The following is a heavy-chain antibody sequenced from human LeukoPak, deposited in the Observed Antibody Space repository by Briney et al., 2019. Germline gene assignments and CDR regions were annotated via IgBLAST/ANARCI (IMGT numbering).Heavy chain of an antibody. Sequence: GASVRVSCKTSGYTFTAYHIHWMRLAPGQGLEWMGWINPRIDETTFAPKSQGRVAMTTDTSLTTAYMELSSLTSDDTAVYFCATEGSYFLTSFDHWGLGTLVTVSS. V-gene: IGHV1-2*02. CDR3: ATEGSYFLTSFDH. CDR2: INPRIDET. CDR1: GYTFTAYH. D-gene: IGHD3-10*01. J-gene: IGHJ4*02.